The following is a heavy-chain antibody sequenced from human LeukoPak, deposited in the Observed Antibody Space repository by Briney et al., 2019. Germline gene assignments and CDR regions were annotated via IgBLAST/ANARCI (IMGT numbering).Heavy chain of an antibody. CDR1: GFTFSDYS. V-gene: IGHV3-20*04. D-gene: IGHD3-10*02. CDR3: AELGITMIGGV. Sequence: GGSLRLSCAASGFTFSDYSMTWVRQVPGKGLEWVSGINWNGISTSYADSVKGRFTISRDNAKNSLYLQMNSLRAEDTAVYYCAELGITMIGGVWGKGTTVTISS. CDR2: INWNGIST. J-gene: IGHJ6*04.